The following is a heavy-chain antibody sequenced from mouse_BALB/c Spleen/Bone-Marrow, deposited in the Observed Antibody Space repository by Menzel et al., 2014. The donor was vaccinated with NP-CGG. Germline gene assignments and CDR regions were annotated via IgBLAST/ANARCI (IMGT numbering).Heavy chain of an antibody. V-gene: IGHV5-9-2*01. CDR1: GFSFNSYG. CDR2: IRGGGSYT. J-gene: IGHJ3*01. Sequence: EVQRVESGGGLVKSGGSLTLSCAASGFSFNSYGMSWVRQTPEKRLEWVATIRGGGSYTFYSDSVKGRFTISRDNAKNTQYLQLSSLRSEDTAVYYCARHAYYDQTEVSFVYWGQGTLVTVSA. CDR3: ARHAYYDQTEVSFVY. D-gene: IGHD2-4*01.